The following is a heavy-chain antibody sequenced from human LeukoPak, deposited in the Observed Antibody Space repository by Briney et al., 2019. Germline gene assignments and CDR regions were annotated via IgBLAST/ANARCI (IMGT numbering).Heavy chain of an antibody. CDR3: ARRTFPAVLLGAFDI. CDR1: GYSFTSYW. CDR2: IYPGDSDT. J-gene: IGHJ3*02. Sequence: GESLKISCKGSGYSFTSYWIGWVRQMPGKGLEWMGIIYPGDSDTRYSPSFQGQVTISADKSISTAYLQWSSLKASDTAMYYCARRTFPAVLLGAFDIWGQGTMVTVSS. V-gene: IGHV5-51*01. D-gene: IGHD2-2*01.